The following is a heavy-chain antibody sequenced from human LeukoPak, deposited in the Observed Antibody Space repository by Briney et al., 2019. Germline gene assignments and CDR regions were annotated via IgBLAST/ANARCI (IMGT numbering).Heavy chain of an antibody. D-gene: IGHD3-22*01. CDR1: GYTLTELS. J-gene: IGHJ4*02. CDR2: FDPEDGET. Sequence: ASVKVSCKVSGYTLTELSMHWVRQAPGKGLEWMGGFDPEDGETIYAQKFQGRVTMTEDTSTDTAYMELSSLRSEDTAVYYCAMYYYDSSGYYSRGDHWGQGTLVTVSS. CDR3: AMYYYDSSGYYSRGDH. V-gene: IGHV1-24*01.